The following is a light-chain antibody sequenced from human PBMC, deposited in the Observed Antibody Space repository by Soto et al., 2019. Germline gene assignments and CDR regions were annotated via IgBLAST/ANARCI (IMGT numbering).Light chain of an antibody. CDR1: QNILSN. CDR2: GAS. Sequence: MEMKQSAATVSLNIGERVSISCMACQNILSNLAWYQQYPGQAPRVLIYGASTRATGIPARFSGSGSGTEFTLLISSLQYEEFAVYYCQQYNNWPITFGQGTRLEIK. J-gene: IGKJ5*01. CDR3: QQYNNWPIT. V-gene: IGKV3-15*01.